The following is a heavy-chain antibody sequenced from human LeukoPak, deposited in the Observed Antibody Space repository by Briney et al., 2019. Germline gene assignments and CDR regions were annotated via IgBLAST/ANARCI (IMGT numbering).Heavy chain of an antibody. D-gene: IGHD3-10*01. Sequence: ASVKVSCKASGYTFTSYGISWVRQAPGQGLEWMGWISAYNGNTNYAQKLQGRVTMTTDTSTSTAYMELRSLRSDDTAVYYCARVKGAYYYGSGSYDDYWGQGTLVTVSS. V-gene: IGHV1-18*01. J-gene: IGHJ4*02. CDR2: ISAYNGNT. CDR1: GYTFTSYG. CDR3: ARVKGAYYYGSGSYDDY.